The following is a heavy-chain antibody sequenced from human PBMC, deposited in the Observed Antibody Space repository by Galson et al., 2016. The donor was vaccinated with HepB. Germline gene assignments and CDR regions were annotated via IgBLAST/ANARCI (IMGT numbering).Heavy chain of an antibody. CDR2: MWYDGSNK. J-gene: IGHJ6*04. CDR3: ARGRYSSTWYQVWCYYGMDV. V-gene: IGHV3-30-3*01. Sequence: SLRLSCAVSGFTFSSYPMHWVRQAPGKGLEWVAVMWYDGSNKYYADSVKGRFTISRDNSKNTLYLQMNSLRVEDTAVYYCARGRYSSTWYQVWCYYGMDVWGKGTTVTVSS. D-gene: IGHD6-13*01. CDR1: GFTFSSYP.